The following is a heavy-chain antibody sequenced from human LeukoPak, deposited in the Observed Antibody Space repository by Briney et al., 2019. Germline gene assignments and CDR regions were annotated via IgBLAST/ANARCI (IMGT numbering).Heavy chain of an antibody. D-gene: IGHD6-13*01. J-gene: IGHJ4*02. CDR1: GFTFSSYG. V-gene: IGHV3-30*18. Sequence: GGSLRLSCAASGFTFSSYGMHWVRQAPGKGLEWVAVISYDGSNKYYADSVKGRFTISRYNSKNTLYLQMNSLRAEDTAVYYCAKDRAAAGSRLIDYWGQGTLDTVSS. CDR2: ISYDGSNK. CDR3: AKDRAAAGSRLIDY.